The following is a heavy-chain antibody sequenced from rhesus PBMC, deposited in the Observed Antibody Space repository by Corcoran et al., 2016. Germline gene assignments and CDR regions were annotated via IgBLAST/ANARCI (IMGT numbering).Heavy chain of an antibody. J-gene: IGHJ4*01. V-gene: IGHV3-183*01. D-gene: IGHD4-29*01. CDR1: GFTFSSYG. CDR3: TRDDGSTEPFDY. CDR2: ISSASSYV. Sequence: EVQLVESGGGLVQPGGSLRLSCAASGFTFSSYGMHWVRQAPGKGLEWVSSISSASSYVYYADSVKGRFTISRDNAKNSLSLQMNSLETEDTAVYYCTRDDGSTEPFDYWGQGVLVTVSS.